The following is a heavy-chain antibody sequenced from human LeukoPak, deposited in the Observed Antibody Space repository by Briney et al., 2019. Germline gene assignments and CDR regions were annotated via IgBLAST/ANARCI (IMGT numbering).Heavy chain of an antibody. J-gene: IGHJ4*02. CDR3: VAAYYDSSGYYYVGY. D-gene: IGHD3-22*01. Sequence: SETLSLTCTVSGGSIRSTNYYWGWIRQPPGKGLEWIGSVYYSGSTYDNPSLKSRVTISVDTSKNQFSLKLSSVTAADTAVYYCVAAYYDSSGYYYVGYWGQGTLVTVSS. V-gene: IGHV4-39*07. CDR2: VYYSGST. CDR1: GGSIRSTNYY.